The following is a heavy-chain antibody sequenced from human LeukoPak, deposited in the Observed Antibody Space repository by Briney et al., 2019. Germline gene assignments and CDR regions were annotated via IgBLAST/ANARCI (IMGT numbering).Heavy chain of an antibody. CDR1: IFPFRNAC. Sequence: GVSVRLSCAACIFPFRNACMTGVPDSPGKGRECVGRNKSKTDGGTTDYAAPVRGGFTISRDDSKNTLYLQINSLKTEDTAVYYCTTDLLRYFDWLRFDPWGEGALGTVSS. CDR2: NKSKTDGGTT. CDR3: TTDLLRYFDWLRFDP. V-gene: IGHV3-15*01. J-gene: IGHJ5*02. D-gene: IGHD3-9*01.